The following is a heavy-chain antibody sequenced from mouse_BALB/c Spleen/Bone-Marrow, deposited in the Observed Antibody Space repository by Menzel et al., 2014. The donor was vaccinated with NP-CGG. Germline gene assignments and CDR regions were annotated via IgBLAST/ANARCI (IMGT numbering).Heavy chain of an antibody. D-gene: IGHD2-10*01. J-gene: IGHJ3*01. CDR1: GFSLTSYG. CDR3: AREGLLLYRGFAY. V-gene: IGHV2-9*02. CDR2: IWAGGST. Sequence: QVQLQQSGPGLVAPLQSLSITCTVSGFSLTSYGVHWVRQPPGKGLEWLGVIWAGGSTNYNSALMSRLSISKDNSKSQVFLKMNSLQTDDTAMYYCAREGLLLYRGFAYWGQGTLVTVSA.